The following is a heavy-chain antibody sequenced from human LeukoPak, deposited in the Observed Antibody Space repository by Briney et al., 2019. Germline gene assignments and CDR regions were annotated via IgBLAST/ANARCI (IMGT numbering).Heavy chain of an antibody. D-gene: IGHD2-2*01. CDR3: ARDRSDIVVVPAAAPLDY. J-gene: IGHJ4*02. V-gene: IGHV1-18*01. Sequence: GASVKVSCKASGYTFTSYGISWVRQAPGQGLEWMGWISAYNGNTNYAQKLQGRVTMTTDTSTSTAYMERRSLRSDDTAVYYCARDRSDIVVVPAAAPLDYWGQGTLVTVSS. CDR2: ISAYNGNT. CDR1: GYTFTSYG.